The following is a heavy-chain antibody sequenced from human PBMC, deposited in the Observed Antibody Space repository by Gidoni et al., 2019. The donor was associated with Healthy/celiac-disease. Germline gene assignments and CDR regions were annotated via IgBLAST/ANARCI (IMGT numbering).Heavy chain of an antibody. CDR3: ARRPIVVVPAATYYFDY. CDR2: INHSGST. J-gene: IGHJ4*02. D-gene: IGHD2-2*01. CDR1: GGSFRGYD. Sequence: QVQLQQWGAGLLKPSETLSLTCAVYGGSFRGYDWSWTRQPPGKGLEWIGEINHSGSTNYNPSLTSRVTISVDPSKNQFSLKLGSVTAADTAVYYCARRPIVVVPAATYYFDYWGQGTLVTVSS. V-gene: IGHV4-34*01.